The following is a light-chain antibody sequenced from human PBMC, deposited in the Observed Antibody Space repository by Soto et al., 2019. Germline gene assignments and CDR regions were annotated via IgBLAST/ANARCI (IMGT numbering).Light chain of an antibody. V-gene: IGKV1-39*01. J-gene: IGKJ2*01. CDR3: QQSYSTLMYT. CDR2: AAS. Sequence: DIQMTQSPSSLSASVGDRVTITCRASQSVSSYLNWYQQKPGKAPKLLIYAASSLQSGVPSRFSGSGSGTDFTPTISSLQPEDFATYYCQQSYSTLMYTFGQGIKLEIK. CDR1: QSVSSY.